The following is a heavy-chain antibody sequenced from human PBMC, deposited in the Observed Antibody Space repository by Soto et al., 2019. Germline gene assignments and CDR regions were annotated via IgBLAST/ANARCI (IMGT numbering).Heavy chain of an antibody. V-gene: IGHV4-59*01. J-gene: IGHJ4*02. CDR3: ARSVAVPGAHIDY. D-gene: IGHD6-19*01. CDR2: VYYTGST. CDR1: GGSISGSY. Sequence: SETLSLTCSVSGGSISGSYWSWIRQSPGKGLEWLGYVYYTGSTNYSPSLRSRVSISVDTSKNEFSLGLSSVTAADTAVYFCARSVAVPGAHIDYWGQGTQVTVSS.